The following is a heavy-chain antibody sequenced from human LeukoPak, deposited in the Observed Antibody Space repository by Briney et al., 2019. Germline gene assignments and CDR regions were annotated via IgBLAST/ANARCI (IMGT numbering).Heavy chain of an antibody. CDR2: ISSSSSYI. V-gene: IGHV3-21*06. J-gene: IGHJ4*02. CDR1: GFTFSSYA. Sequence: GGSLRLSCSASGFTFSSYAMHWVRQAPGKGLEWVSSISSSSSYIYYADSVKGRFTISRDNAKNSLYLQMNSLRAEDTAVYYCARDRDTTYYYDSRRYYFDYWGQGTLVTVSS. CDR3: ARDRDTTYYYDSRRYYFDY. D-gene: IGHD3-22*01.